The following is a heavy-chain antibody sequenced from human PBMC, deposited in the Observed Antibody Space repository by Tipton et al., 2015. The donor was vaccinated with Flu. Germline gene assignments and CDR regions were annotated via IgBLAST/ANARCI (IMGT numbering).Heavy chain of an antibody. CDR3: AGEEKFPPDAFDI. CDR1: GGSISSSSYY. D-gene: IGHD2-21*01. V-gene: IGHV4-39*02. CDR2: IYYSGST. Sequence: TLSLTCTVSGGSISSSSYYWGWIRQPPGKGLEWIGSIYYSGSTYYNPSLKSRVTISVDTSKNQFSLKLSSVTAADTAVYYCAGEEKFPPDAFDIWGQGTMVTVSS. J-gene: IGHJ3*02.